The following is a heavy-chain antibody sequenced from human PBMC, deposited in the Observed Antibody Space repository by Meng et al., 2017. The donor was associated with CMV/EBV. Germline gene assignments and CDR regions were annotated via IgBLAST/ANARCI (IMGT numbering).Heavy chain of an antibody. J-gene: IGHJ5*02. CDR3: ARDVATIGNWFDP. CDR1: GGSFSGYY. Sequence: LSCAVYGGSFSGYYWSWIRQPPGKGLEWIGEINHSGSTNYNPSLKSRVTISVDTSKNQFSLKLSSVTAADTAVYYCARDVATIGNWFDPWGQGTLVTVSS. V-gene: IGHV4-34*01. CDR2: INHSGST. D-gene: IGHD5-12*01.